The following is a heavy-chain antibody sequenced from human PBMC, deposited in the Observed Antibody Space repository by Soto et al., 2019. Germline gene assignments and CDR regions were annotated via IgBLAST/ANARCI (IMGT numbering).Heavy chain of an antibody. Sequence: GSLRLSCAASGFTFSNYWMHWVRQGPGKGLVWVSRVNSDESSTSYADSVKGRFTISRDNAKNALYLQMSSLRFEDTALYYCVCFECGRTAVVTAMEANGYWGQGTLVTVSS. CDR2: VNSDESST. CDR3: VCFECGRTAVVTAMEANGY. V-gene: IGHV3-74*01. J-gene: IGHJ4*02. CDR1: GFTFSNYW. D-gene: IGHD2-21*02.